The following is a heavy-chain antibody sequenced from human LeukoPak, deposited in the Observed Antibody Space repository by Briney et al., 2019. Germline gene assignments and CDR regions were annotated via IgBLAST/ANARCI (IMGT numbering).Heavy chain of an antibody. D-gene: IGHD6-6*01. CDR1: GGSMSSLY. Sequence: PSETLSLTCTISGGSMSSLYWSWIRQPPGKGLEWIGSIYYSGGTNYTPSLKSRVTISVDTSKIQFSLKLSSVTAADTAVYYCARWQYTISSGWFDPWGQGTLVTVSS. J-gene: IGHJ5*02. V-gene: IGHV4-59*08. CDR3: ARWQYTISSGWFDP. CDR2: IYYSGGT.